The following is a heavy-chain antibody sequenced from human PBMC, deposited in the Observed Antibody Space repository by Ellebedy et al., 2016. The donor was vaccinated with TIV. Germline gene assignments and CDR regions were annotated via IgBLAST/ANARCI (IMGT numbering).Heavy chain of an antibody. CDR3: ARGYDIDGHKA. V-gene: IGHV3-43*02. CDR1: GFTFDDYG. J-gene: IGHJ5*02. D-gene: IGHD3-9*01. CDR2: IRGDGYNT. Sequence: PGGSLRLSCAASGFTFDDYGMHWVRQAPGKGLEWVSFIRGDGYNTYYADSVKGRFTISRDNAKNSLYLQMNSLRAEDTALYYCARGYDIDGHKAWGQGTLVTVSS.